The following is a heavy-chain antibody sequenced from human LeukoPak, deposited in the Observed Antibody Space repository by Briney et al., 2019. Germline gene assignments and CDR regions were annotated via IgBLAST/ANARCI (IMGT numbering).Heavy chain of an antibody. CDR1: GGSFSGYY. V-gene: IGHV4-34*01. CDR2: INHSGST. D-gene: IGHD3-22*01. CDR3: ARDAETYDSSGFRFDP. Sequence: SETLSLTCAVYGGSFSGYYWSWIRQPPGKGLEWIGEINHSGSTNYNLSLKSRVTISVDTSKNQFSLRLSSVTAADTAVYYCARDAETYDSSGFRFDPWGQGTLVTVSS. J-gene: IGHJ5*02.